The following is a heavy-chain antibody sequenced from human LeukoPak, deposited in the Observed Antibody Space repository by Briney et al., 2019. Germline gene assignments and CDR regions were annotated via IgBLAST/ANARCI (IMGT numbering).Heavy chain of an antibody. J-gene: IGHJ3*02. CDR2: INPSGGST. V-gene: IGHV1-46*01. D-gene: IGHD6-13*01. CDR3: ARDRTDVAAAATGGAFDI. CDR1: GYTFTSYY. Sequence: ASVKVSCKASGYTFTSYYMHWVRQAPGQGLEWMGLINPSGGSTSYAQKFQGRVTMTRDTSTSTVYMELSSLRSEDTAVYYCARDRTDVAAAATGGAFDIWGQGTMVTVSS.